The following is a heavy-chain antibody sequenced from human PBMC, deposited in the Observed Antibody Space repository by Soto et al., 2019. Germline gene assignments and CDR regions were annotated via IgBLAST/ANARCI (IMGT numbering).Heavy chain of an antibody. CDR3: ARVWCSSTSCYYEHGFDP. Sequence: VKVARKAFVYGFIIYVVSCVSLNPEQGLEWMGWISAYNGNTNYAQRLQGRVTMTTDTSTSTAYMELRSLRSDDTAVYYCARVWCSSTSCYYEHGFDPWGQGTLVTVSS. D-gene: IGHD2-2*01. CDR1: VYGFIIYV. CDR2: ISAYNGNT. V-gene: IGHV1-18*01. J-gene: IGHJ5*02.